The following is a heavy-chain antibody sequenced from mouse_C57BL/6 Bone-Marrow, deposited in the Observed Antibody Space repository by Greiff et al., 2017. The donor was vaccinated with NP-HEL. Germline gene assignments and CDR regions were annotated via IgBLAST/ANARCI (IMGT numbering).Heavy chain of an antibody. Sequence: QVQLKQPGAELVKPGASVKLSCKASGYTFTSYSMHWVKQRPGQGLEWIGMIHPNSGSTNYNEKFKSKATLTVDKSSSTAYMQLSSLTSEDSAVYYCARCGYGGYFDYWGQGTTLTVSS. CDR2: IHPNSGST. CDR3: ARCGYGGYFDY. J-gene: IGHJ2*01. V-gene: IGHV1-64*01. D-gene: IGHD2-2*01. CDR1: GYTFTSYS.